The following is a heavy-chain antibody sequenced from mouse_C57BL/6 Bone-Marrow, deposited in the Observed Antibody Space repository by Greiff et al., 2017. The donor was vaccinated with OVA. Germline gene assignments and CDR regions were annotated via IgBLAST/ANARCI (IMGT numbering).Heavy chain of an antibody. CDR2: IDPSDSET. CDR1: GYTFTSYW. Sequence: QVQLQQSGAELVRPGSSVKLSCKASGYTFTSYWMHWVKQRPIQGLEWIGNIDPSDSETHYNQKFKDKATLTVDKSSSTAYMQLSSLTSEDSAVYYCARQGYYDYDDYWGQGTTLTVSS. V-gene: IGHV1-52*01. CDR3: ARQGYYDYDDY. D-gene: IGHD2-4*01. J-gene: IGHJ2*01.